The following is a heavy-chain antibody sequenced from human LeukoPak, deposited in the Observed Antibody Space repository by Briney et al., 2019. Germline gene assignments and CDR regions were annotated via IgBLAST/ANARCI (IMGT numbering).Heavy chain of an antibody. CDR3: ARERGKDFDY. V-gene: IGHV3-48*03. Sequence: AGGSLRLSCAASGFTLSSYEMNWVRQAPGKGVEGVSYISSGGSDIKYGDSVKGRFTISRDNAKNSLYLQMNSLRAEDTAVYYCARERGKDFDYWGQGTLVTVAS. CDR2: ISSGGSDI. J-gene: IGHJ4*02. CDR1: GFTLSSYE.